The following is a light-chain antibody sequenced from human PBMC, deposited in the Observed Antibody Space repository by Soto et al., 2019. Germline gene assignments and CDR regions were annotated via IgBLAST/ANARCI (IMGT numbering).Light chain of an antibody. CDR2: DVS. CDR3: SSYTSSSTPYV. V-gene: IGLV2-14*01. CDR1: SSDVGGYNY. Sequence: QSVLTQPASVSGSPGQSITISCTGTSSDVGGYNYVSWYQQHPGKAPKLMIYDVSNRPSGVSNRFSGSKSGNTASLTISGLQAEYEANYYCSSYTSSSTPYVFGTGTKVPV. J-gene: IGLJ1*01.